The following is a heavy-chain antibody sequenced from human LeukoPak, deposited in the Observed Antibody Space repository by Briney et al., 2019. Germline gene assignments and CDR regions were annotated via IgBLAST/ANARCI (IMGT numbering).Heavy chain of an antibody. CDR3: ARGIGYCSSTSCYLYYYMDV. Sequence: GGSVKVSCKASGYTFTSYDINWVRQATGQGLEWMGWMNPNSGNTGYAQKFQGRVTMTRNTSISTAYMELSSLRSEDTAVYYCARGIGYCSSTSCYLYYYMDVWGKGTTVTVSS. V-gene: IGHV1-8*01. D-gene: IGHD2-2*01. J-gene: IGHJ6*03. CDR1: GYTFTSYD. CDR2: MNPNSGNT.